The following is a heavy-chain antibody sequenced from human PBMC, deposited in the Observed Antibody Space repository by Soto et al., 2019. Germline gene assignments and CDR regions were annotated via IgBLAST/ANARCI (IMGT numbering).Heavy chain of an antibody. CDR2: IIPVFGTA. J-gene: IGHJ4*02. V-gene: IGHV1-69*13. Sequence: SVKVSCKASGGTFSNYAISWVRQAPGQGLESMGSIIPVFGTADYAQKFQGRVTITADESTNTAYMDLSSLTSEDTAVYYCARALPSYYFDSWGQGSWVTVSS. CDR1: GGTFSNYA. CDR3: ARALPSYYFDS.